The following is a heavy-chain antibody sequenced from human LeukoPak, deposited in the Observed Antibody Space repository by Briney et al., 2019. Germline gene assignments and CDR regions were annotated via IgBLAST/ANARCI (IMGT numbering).Heavy chain of an antibody. D-gene: IGHD2-2*02. CDR1: GYSISFGYY. CDR3: ARVEYCTSANCYIGGYY. CDR2: IYHSGST. J-gene: IGHJ4*02. Sequence: KPSETLSLTCSVSGYSISFGYYWGWIRQPPGKGLEWIGSIYHSGSTYYNPSLKSRVTISVDTAKNQFSLKLSSVTAADTAVYYCARVEYCTSANCYIGGYYWGQGTLVTVSS. V-gene: IGHV4-38-2*02.